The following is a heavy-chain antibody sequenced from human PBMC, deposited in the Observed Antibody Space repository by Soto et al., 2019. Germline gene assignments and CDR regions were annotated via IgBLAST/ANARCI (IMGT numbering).Heavy chain of an antibody. CDR2: IWYDGSNK. CDR1: GFTFSSYG. V-gene: IGHV3-33*01. CDR3: ARENRLGYCSSTSCPPGPPMAQLVRLVDY. J-gene: IGHJ4*02. D-gene: IGHD2-2*01. Sequence: QVQLVESGGGVVQPGRSLRLSCAASGFTFSSYGMHWVRQAPGKGLEWVAVIWYDGSNKYYADSVKGRFTISRDNSKNTLYLQMNSLRAEDTAVYYCARENRLGYCSSTSCPPGPPMAQLVRLVDYWGQGTLVTVSS.